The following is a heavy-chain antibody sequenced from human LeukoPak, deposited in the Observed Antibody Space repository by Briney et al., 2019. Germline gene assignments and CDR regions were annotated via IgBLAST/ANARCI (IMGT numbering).Heavy chain of an antibody. Sequence: GESLKISCKGFGSSFTSYWIGWVRQMPGKGLGWMGIIYLGDSDTRYSPSFQGQVTISADKSISTAYLQWSSLKASDTAMYYCARYHRFGDLALDYWGQGTLVTVSS. D-gene: IGHD4-17*01. CDR1: GSSFTSYW. CDR3: ARYHRFGDLALDY. CDR2: IYLGDSDT. V-gene: IGHV5-51*01. J-gene: IGHJ4*02.